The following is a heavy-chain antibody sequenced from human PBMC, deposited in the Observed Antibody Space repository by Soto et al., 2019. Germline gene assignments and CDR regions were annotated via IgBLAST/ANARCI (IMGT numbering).Heavy chain of an antibody. Sequence: PGGSLRLSCAASGFSFSRHSMNWVRQAPGKGLEWVSSISPTSEYIYHADSVKGRFTISRDNAKNSLYLQMDSLRADDTAVHYCARKNYYADSGFYDYWGQGTLVTVSS. CDR3: ARKNYYADSGFYDY. D-gene: IGHD3-22*01. J-gene: IGHJ4*02. V-gene: IGHV3-21*01. CDR2: ISPTSEYI. CDR1: GFSFSRHS.